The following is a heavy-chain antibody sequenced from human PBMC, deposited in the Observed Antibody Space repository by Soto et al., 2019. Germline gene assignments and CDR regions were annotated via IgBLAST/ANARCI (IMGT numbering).Heavy chain of an antibody. D-gene: IGHD3-16*01. CDR3: ARDGYLGGTDY. CDR1: GGSINDANYY. V-gene: IGHV4-61*01. CDR2: IYYSGST. J-gene: IGHJ4*02. Sequence: SETLSLTCTVSGGSINDANYYWTWIRQPPGKGLEWIGYIYYSGSTNYNPSLKSRVTISVDTSKNQFSLKLSSVTAADTAVYYCARDGYLGGTDYWGQGTLVTVSS.